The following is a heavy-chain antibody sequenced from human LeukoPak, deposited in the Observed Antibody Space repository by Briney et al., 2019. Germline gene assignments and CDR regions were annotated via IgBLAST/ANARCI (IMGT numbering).Heavy chain of an antibody. V-gene: IGHV4-34*01. D-gene: IGHD3-22*01. CDR2: INNSGNT. CDR1: GGSFRDYY. Sequence: SETLSLTCAVYGGSFRDYYWSWIRQPPGKGLEWIGEINNSGNTNYNPSLKSRVTISVDTSKIQFSLKLSSVTAADTAVYYCARAGDSSGYSDYWGQGTLVTVSS. J-gene: IGHJ4*02. CDR3: ARAGDSSGYSDY.